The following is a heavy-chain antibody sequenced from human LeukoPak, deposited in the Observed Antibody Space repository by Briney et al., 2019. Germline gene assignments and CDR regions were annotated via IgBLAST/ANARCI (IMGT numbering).Heavy chain of an antibody. CDR1: GYTFTGYY. CDR3: ARDRGNYDPYYYMDV. J-gene: IGHJ6*03. V-gene: IGHV1-2*02. CDR2: INPNSSDT. Sequence: ASVKVSCKASGYTFTGYYIHWVRQAPGQGLEWMGWINPNSSDTNYAQKFQGRVTMTRDTSISTAYMELSRLRSDDTAVYYCARDRGNYDPYYYMDVWGKGTTVTVSS. D-gene: IGHD3-3*01.